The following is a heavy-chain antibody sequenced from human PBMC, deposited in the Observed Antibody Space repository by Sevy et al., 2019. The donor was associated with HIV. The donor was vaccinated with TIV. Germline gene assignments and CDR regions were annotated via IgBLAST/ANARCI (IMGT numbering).Heavy chain of an antibody. J-gene: IGHJ4*02. D-gene: IGHD3-10*01. CDR1: GGPISSGDYY. CDR3: ASMTYYYGSGSYPIDY. CDR2: IYYSGST. V-gene: IGHV4-30-4*01. Sequence: SETLSLTCTVSGGPISSGDYYWSWIRQPPGKGLEWIGYIYYSGSTYYNPSLKSRVTISVDTSKNQFSLKLSSVTAADTAVYYCASMTYYYGSGSYPIDYWGQGTLVTVSS.